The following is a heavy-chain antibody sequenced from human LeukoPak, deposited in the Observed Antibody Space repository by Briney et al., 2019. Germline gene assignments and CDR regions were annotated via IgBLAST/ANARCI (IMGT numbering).Heavy chain of an antibody. V-gene: IGHV1-8*01. Sequence: ASVKVSCKASGYTFTSYDINWVRQATGQGLEWMGWMNPNSGNTGYAQKFQGRVTMTRNTSISTAYMELSSLRSEDTAVYYCARGLYGSGSYYHDEDAFDIWGQGTMVTVSS. CDR1: GYTFTSYD. D-gene: IGHD3-10*01. J-gene: IGHJ3*02. CDR3: ARGLYGSGSYYHDEDAFDI. CDR2: MNPNSGNT.